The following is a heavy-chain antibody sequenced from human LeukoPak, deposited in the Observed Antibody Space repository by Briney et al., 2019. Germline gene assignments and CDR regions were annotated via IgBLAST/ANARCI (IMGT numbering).Heavy chain of an antibody. CDR1: GFAFSTHA. CDR2: INKIGDFT. J-gene: IGHJ5*02. CDR3: ARVPSGSGSWLWWFAP. Sequence: GGSLRLSCVASGFAFSTHAMNWVRQAPGKGLEWVSSINKIGDFTKHAASVQGRFTISRDNAKNSLYLQMNNLRVEDTALYYCARVPSGSGSWLWWFAPWGQGTLVTVSS. D-gene: IGHD3-10*01. V-gene: IGHV3-21*01.